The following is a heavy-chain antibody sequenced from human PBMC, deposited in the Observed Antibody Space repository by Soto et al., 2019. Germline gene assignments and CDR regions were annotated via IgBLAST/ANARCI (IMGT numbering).Heavy chain of an antibody. V-gene: IGHV3-7*01. CDR1: GFAFSNSW. J-gene: IGHJ4*02. CDR2: MNEDGRER. CDR3: ARMLEIAVGGPNYFEY. D-gene: IGHD6-19*01. Sequence: GGSLRLSCAASGFAFSNSWMSWVRQAPGKGLEWVANMNEDGRERFYVDSVKGRFTISRDNAKNSLYLQMISLRAEDTSIYYCARMLEIAVGGPNYFEYWGQGTLVTVSS.